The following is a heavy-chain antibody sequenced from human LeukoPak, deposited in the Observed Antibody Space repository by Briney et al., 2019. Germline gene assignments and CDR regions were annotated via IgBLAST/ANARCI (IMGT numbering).Heavy chain of an antibody. CDR3: ARIGTGGPLD. V-gene: IGHV3-74*01. CDR2: INHDGTTT. CDR1: GFPFSNYW. D-gene: IGHD2-8*02. J-gene: IGHJ4*02. Sequence: GGSLRLSCAVSGFPFSNYWMHWVRQAPGKGLVWLSQINHDGTTTSYADSVKGRFTVSRDNAKNTVHLQMNSLRVEDTAIYYGARIGTGGPLDWGQGTLVTVSS.